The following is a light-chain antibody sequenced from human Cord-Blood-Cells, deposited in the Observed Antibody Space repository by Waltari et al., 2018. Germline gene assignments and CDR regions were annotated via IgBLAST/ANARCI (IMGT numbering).Light chain of an antibody. CDR1: QSISSW. V-gene: IGKV1-5*01. J-gene: IGKJ4*01. Sequence: DIQLPKSPSTLSAPVGDRVTITCRASQSISSWLAWYQQKPGKAPKLLIYDASSLESGVPSRFSGSGSGTEFTLTISSLQPDDFATYYCQQYNSYSPLTFGGGTKVEIK. CDR2: DAS. CDR3: QQYNSYSPLT.